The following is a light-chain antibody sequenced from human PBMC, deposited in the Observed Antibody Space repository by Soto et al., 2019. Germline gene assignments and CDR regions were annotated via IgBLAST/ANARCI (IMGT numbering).Light chain of an antibody. CDR1: QSISSW. V-gene: IGKV1-5*03. Sequence: DIQMTQSPSTLSASVGDRVTITCRASQSISSWLAWYQQKPGKAPKLLIYKASSLESGVPSRFSGSGSGTEFTPTISSLQPDDFATYYCQQYNIYPTFGQGTKVEIK. CDR3: QQYNIYPT. J-gene: IGKJ1*01. CDR2: KAS.